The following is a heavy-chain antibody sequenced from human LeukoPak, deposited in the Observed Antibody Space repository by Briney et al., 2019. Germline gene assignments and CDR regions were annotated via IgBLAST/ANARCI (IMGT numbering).Heavy chain of an antibody. V-gene: IGHV6-1*01. CDR3: ARGEIYSSGTFDY. Sequence: SQTLSLTFAISGDSVSINSAAWNWIRQSPSRGLEWLGRTYYRSKWYNDYAVSVKSQITINPDTSKKQFSLQLNSVTPEDTAVYYCARGEIYSSGTFDYWGQGTLVTVSS. CDR2: TYYRSKWYN. CDR1: GDSVSINSAA. J-gene: IGHJ4*02. D-gene: IGHD6-19*01.